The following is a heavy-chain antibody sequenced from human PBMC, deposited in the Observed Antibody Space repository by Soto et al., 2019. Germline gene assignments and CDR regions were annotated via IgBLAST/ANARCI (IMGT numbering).Heavy chain of an antibody. Sequence: GESLKISCKGSGYSFTSYWIDWVRQMPGKGLEWMGIIYPGDSDTRYSPSFQGQVTSSADKSISTAYLQWCSLKASDTAMYYCARHPARTYCSSTSCYASDYWGQGTLVTVSS. V-gene: IGHV5-51*01. J-gene: IGHJ4*02. D-gene: IGHD2-2*01. CDR1: GYSFTSYW. CDR3: ARHPARTYCSSTSCYASDY. CDR2: IYPGDSDT.